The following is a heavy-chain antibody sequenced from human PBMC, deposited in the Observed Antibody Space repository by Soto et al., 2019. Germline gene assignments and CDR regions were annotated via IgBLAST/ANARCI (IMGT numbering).Heavy chain of an antibody. CDR2: IYYSGST. V-gene: IGHV4-59*08. D-gene: IGHD3-22*01. CDR1: GGSISSYY. J-gene: IGHJ3*02. CDR3: ARQERGYYYDSSGYFRAFDI. Sequence: SETLSLTCTVSGGSISSYYWSWIRQPPGKGLEWIGYIYYSGSTNYNPSLKSRVTISVDTSKNQFSLKLSSVTAADTAVYYCARQERGYYYDSSGYFRAFDIWGQGTMVTVSS.